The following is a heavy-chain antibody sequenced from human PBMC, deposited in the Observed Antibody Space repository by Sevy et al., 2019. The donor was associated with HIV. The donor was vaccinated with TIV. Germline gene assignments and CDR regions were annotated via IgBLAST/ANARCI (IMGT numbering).Heavy chain of an antibody. CDR2: FMPSGIT. Sequence: SETLSLTCAVYGGSLSGYYWSWIRQPPGKGLEWIGEFMPSGITNYNPSLKSRVSISIDTSKNQFSLKVNSVTAADTAIYYCARGQWEHPFWGQGTQVTVSS. CDR1: GGSLSGYY. D-gene: IGHD1-26*01. V-gene: IGHV4-34*01. CDR3: ARGQWEHPF. J-gene: IGHJ4*02.